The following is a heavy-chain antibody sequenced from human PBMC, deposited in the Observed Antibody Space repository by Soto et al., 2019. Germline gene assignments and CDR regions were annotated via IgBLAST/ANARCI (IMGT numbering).Heavy chain of an antibody. D-gene: IGHD3-10*01. Sequence: QVQLVESEGGVVQPGRSLRLSCAASGFTFSSYGMHWVRQAPGKGLEWVAVISYDGSNKYYADSVKGRFTISRDNSKNTLYLQMNSLRAEDTAVYYCAKDYFYYGSGLDYWGQGTLVTVSS. CDR3: AKDYFYYGSGLDY. V-gene: IGHV3-30*18. CDR2: ISYDGSNK. CDR1: GFTFSSYG. J-gene: IGHJ4*02.